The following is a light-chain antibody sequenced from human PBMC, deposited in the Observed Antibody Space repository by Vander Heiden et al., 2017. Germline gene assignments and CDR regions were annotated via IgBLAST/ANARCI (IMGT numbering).Light chain of an antibody. CDR2: KAS. Sequence: THMTQSPSTLSASVGDTATITCRASQYIADFLAWYQQKPGKAPKLLIYKASNLQSGVPSRFSGSGSGTEFTLTISSLQPDDFATYSCQQNNAYPLTFGGGTNVEI. CDR3: QQNNAYPLT. CDR1: QYIADF. J-gene: IGKJ4*01. V-gene: IGKV1-5*03.